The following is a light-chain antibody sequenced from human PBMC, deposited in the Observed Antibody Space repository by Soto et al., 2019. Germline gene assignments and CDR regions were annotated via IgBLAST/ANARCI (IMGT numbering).Light chain of an antibody. CDR3: QQYNSYPWT. Sequence: DIQMTHSTSTLSASVVDRVTFTCRASQSVNGWLAWYQQKPGKAPKLLIYAASSLEGGVPSRFAGSGSGTEFTLTISSLQPDDSAIYYCQQYNSYPWTFGQGTKVDI. CDR2: AAS. V-gene: IGKV1-5*03. J-gene: IGKJ1*01. CDR1: QSVNGW.